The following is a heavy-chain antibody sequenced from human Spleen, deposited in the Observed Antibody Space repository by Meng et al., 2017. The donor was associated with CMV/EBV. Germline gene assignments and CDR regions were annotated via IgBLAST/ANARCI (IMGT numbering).Heavy chain of an antibody. Sequence: GESLKISCAASGITFEDYGMSWVRQAPGKGLEWVSGINWNGGSTGYADSVKGRFTISSDNAKNSLYLQMNSLRAEDTALYFCTRVRYSFWSGYYFPYWGQGTLVTVSS. V-gene: IGHV3-20*04. CDR3: TRVRYSFWSGYYFPY. CDR2: INWNGGST. D-gene: IGHD3-3*01. J-gene: IGHJ4*02. CDR1: GITFEDYG.